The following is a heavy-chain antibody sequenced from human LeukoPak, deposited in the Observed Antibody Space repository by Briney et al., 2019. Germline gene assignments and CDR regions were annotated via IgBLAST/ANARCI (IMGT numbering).Heavy chain of an antibody. CDR2: IYKVGNT. CDR1: GFTVSNNY. Sequence: GGSLRLSCAASGFTVSNNYMSWVRQAPGKGLEWVSVIYKVGNTFYADFVKGRFTISRDNSKNILYLQMNGLRAEDTALYYCARGLVVGGTGVWAFDIWGQGTVVTVSP. D-gene: IGHD1-26*01. J-gene: IGHJ3*02. V-gene: IGHV3-66*01. CDR3: ARGLVVGGTGVWAFDI.